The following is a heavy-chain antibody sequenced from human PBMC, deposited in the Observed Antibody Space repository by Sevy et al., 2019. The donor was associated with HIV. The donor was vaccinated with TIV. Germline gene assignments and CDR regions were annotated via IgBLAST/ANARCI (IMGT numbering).Heavy chain of an antibody. V-gene: IGHV1-2*04. Sequence: ASVKVSCKTTGYIFSDYNMHWVRQAPGQGLEWMALINPNSGVTIYAHNFRDWVSVTRDTSMSTACMELSGLTSDDTAVYYCVREDINAPMTLLSFDICGQGTMVTVSS. CDR2: INPNSGVT. CDR3: VREDINAPMTLLSFDI. D-gene: IGHD3-22*01. J-gene: IGHJ3*02. CDR1: GYIFSDYN.